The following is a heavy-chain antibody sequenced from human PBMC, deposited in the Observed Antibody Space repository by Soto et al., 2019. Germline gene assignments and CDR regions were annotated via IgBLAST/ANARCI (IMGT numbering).Heavy chain of an antibody. J-gene: IGHJ6*02. Sequence: QVQLVQSGAEVKKPGSSVKVSCKASGGTFDNYAITWVRQAPGQGLEWMGGIIPMLDSANYAEKFQDRVTITXXXXXXXXXXXXXXXXXXXXXXXXXXXXXXXXXXXXXXXXXGMDVWGQGTTVTVSS. V-gene: IGHV1-69*05. CDR3: XXXXXXXXXXXXXXXXGMDV. CDR1: GGTFDNYA. CDR2: IIPMLDSA.